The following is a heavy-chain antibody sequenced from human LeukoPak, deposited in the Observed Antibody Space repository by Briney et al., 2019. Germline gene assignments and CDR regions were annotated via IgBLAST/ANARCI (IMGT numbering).Heavy chain of an antibody. CDR3: ASDYDSSGYYFI. Sequence: SETLSLTCTVSVGSISRYYWSWIRQPPGKGLEWIGYIYYSGSANYNPSLKSRVTISVDTSKNQFSLKLSSVTAADTDVYYCASDYDSSGYYFIWGQGTLVTVSS. CDR2: IYYSGSA. D-gene: IGHD3-22*01. CDR1: VGSISRYY. V-gene: IGHV4-59*08. J-gene: IGHJ4*02.